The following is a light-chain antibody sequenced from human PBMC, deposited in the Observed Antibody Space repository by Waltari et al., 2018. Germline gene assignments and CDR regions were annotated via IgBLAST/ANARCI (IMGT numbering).Light chain of an antibody. CDR3: QQRSNWLT. CDR2: DAS. Sequence: EIVLTQSQVTLSLSPGERATLSCRASQSVSSYLAWYQQKPGQAPRLLIYDASNRSTGIPARFSGSGSGTDFTLTISSLEPEDFAVYYCQQRSNWLTFGGGTKVEIK. V-gene: IGKV3-11*01. CDR1: QSVSSY. J-gene: IGKJ4*01.